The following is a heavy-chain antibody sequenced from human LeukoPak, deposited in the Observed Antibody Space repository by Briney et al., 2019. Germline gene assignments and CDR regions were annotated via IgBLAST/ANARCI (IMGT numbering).Heavy chain of an antibody. D-gene: IGHD3-9*01. CDR3: ARGIQLYYDILTGYYTPDYFDY. V-gene: IGHV4-59*01. CDR1: GGSITKYY. Sequence: SETLSLTCTVSGGSITKYYWSWIRQPPGKGLEWIGYIYYSGRTRYNPSLKSPVTISVDTSKNQFSLNLSSVTAADTAVYYCARGIQLYYDILTGYYTPDYFDYWGQGTLVTVSS. J-gene: IGHJ4*02. CDR2: IYYSGRT.